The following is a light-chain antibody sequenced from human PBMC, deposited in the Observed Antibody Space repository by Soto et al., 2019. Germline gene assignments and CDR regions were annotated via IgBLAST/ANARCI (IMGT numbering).Light chain of an antibody. V-gene: IGLV2-14*01. Sequence: QSALTQPASVSGSPGQSITISCTGTSSDVGGYNYVSWYQQHPGIAPKLMIYDVSNRPSGVSNRFSGSKSGNTASLTISGLQAEDEADYYCSSYTSSSTLVVFGTGTKLTVL. CDR3: SSYTSSSTLVV. J-gene: IGLJ1*01. CDR2: DVS. CDR1: SSDVGGYNY.